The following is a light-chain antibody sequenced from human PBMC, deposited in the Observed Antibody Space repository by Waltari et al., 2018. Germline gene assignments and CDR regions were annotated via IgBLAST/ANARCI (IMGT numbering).Light chain of an antibody. CDR3: LQRNNWPRT. CDR1: QSVSSN. V-gene: IGKV3D-15*01. Sequence: EIVMTQSPATLSLSPGERATLSCRASQSVSSNLAWYQQKPGQAPRLLIYGASSRATGIPDRFTGSGSGTDFTLTIRSLEPEDVGVYYCLQRNNWPRTFGQGTKVEIK. CDR2: GAS. J-gene: IGKJ1*01.